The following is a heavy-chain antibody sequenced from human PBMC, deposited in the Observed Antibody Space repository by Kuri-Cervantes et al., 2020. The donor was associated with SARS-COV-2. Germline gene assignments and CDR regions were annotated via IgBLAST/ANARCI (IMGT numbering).Heavy chain of an antibody. CDR2: ISSRGSIV. CDR1: GFPFSDYY. CDR3: ARDGAGSNYGFDY. Sequence: GESLKISCAASGFPFSDYYMTWIRQAPGKGLEWVSYISSRGSIVYYADSVKGRFTISRDNAQNSLYLQMNSLRAEDTAVYYCARDGAGSNYGFDYWGQGTRVTVYS. V-gene: IGHV3-11*04. J-gene: IGHJ4*02. D-gene: IGHD5-18*01.